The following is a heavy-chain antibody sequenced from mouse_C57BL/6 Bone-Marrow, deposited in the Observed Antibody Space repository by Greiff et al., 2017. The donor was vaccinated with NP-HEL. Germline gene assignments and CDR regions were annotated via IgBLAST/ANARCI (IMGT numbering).Heavy chain of an antibody. Sequence: QVQLQQPGAELVKPGASVKMSCKASGYTFTSYWITWVKQRPGQGLEWIGDIYPGSGSTNYNEKLKSKATLTVDTSSSTAYMQLSSLTSEDSAVYYCARDLLWYDYAMDYWGQGTSVTVSS. D-gene: IGHD2-10*01. V-gene: IGHV1-55*01. CDR1: GYTFTSYW. CDR3: ARDLLWYDYAMDY. CDR2: IYPGSGST. J-gene: IGHJ4*01.